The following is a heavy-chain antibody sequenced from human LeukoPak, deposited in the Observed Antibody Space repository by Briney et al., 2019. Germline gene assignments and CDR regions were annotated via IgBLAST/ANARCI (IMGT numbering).Heavy chain of an antibody. CDR3: ASADYYDSSGYYLGY. V-gene: IGHV4-61*01. CDR1: GGSVSSDSYH. D-gene: IGHD3-22*01. CDR2: MYYNGNT. J-gene: IGHJ4*02. Sequence: SETLSLTCTVSGGSVSSDSYHWSWIRQPPGKGLEYIGYMYYNGNTNYNPSLKSRVTISVDTSKNQFSPKLSSVTAADTAVYYCASADYYDSSGYYLGYWGQGTLVTVSS.